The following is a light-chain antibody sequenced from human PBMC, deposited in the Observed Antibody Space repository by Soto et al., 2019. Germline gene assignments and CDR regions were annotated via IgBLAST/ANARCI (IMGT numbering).Light chain of an antibody. CDR3: CSYPASSTVPYV. Sequence: QSVLTQPASVSGSPGQSITISCSGTSGDVGVSNSVSWYQQHPGKVPKLIIYDVSYRPSGISNRFSGSKSGNTASLTISGLQAEDKAEYYCCSYPASSTVPYVFGSGTKVTVL. CDR2: DVS. CDR1: SGDVGVSNS. V-gene: IGLV2-14*01. J-gene: IGLJ1*01.